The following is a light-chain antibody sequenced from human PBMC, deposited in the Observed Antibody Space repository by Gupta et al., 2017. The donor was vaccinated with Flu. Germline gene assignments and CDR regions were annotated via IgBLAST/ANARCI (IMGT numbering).Light chain of an antibody. CDR3: QQRSNWPPALT. CDR2: DAS. V-gene: IGKV3-11*01. Sequence: EIVLTQSPATLSLSPGERATLSCRASQSVSSYLAWYQQKPGQAPRLLIYDASNRAKGIPARFSGSGSGTDVTLTISSLEPEDFEVYYCQQRSNWPPALTFGGGTKVEIK. CDR1: QSVSSY. J-gene: IGKJ4*01.